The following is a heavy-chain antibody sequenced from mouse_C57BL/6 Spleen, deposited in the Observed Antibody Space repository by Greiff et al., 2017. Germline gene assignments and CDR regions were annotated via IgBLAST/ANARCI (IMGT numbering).Heavy chain of an antibody. D-gene: IGHD4-1*01. J-gene: IGHJ2*01. CDR3: ARGINWAFDY. V-gene: IGHV1-50*01. CDR1: GYTFTSYW. CDR2: IDPSDSYT. Sequence: QVQLQQPGAELVKPGASVKLSCKASGYTFTSYWMQWVKQRPGQGLEWIGEIDPSDSYTNYNQKFKGKATLTVDTSSSTAYMQLSSLTSEDSAVYYCARGINWAFDYWGQGTTLTVSS.